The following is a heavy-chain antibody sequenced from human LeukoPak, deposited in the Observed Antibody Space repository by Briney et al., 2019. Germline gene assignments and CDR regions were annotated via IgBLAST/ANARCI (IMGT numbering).Heavy chain of an antibody. CDR2: MNPNSGNT. CDR3: ARIKSSSSYSRRQWLRRDFDY. Sequence: GASLKVSCKASGYTFTSYDINWVRQAPGQGLEWMGWMNPNSGNTGYAQKFQGRVTMTRNTSISTAYMELSSLRSEDTAVYYCARIKSSSSYSRRQWLRRDFDYWGQGTLVTVSS. CDR1: GYTFTSYD. V-gene: IGHV1-8*01. D-gene: IGHD6-6*01. J-gene: IGHJ4*02.